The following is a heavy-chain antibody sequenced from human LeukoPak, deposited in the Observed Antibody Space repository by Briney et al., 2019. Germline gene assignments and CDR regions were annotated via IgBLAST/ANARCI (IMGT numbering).Heavy chain of an antibody. CDR3: ARDHSSSWTYYLDY. Sequence: GGSLRLSCAASGFTFSSYSMNWVRQAPGKGLEWVSSISSSSSYIYYADSVKGRFTISRDNPKNSLYLQMNSLRAEDTAVYYCARDHSSSWTYYLDYWGQGTLVTVSS. CDR1: GFTFSSYS. CDR2: ISSSSSYI. V-gene: IGHV3-21*01. D-gene: IGHD6-13*01. J-gene: IGHJ4*02.